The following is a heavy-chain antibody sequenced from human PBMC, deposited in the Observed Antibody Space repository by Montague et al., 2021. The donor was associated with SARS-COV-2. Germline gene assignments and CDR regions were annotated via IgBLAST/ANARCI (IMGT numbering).Heavy chain of an antibody. CDR1: GDSISSGSYY. CDR2: IHSSGTT. V-gene: IGHV4-39*01. D-gene: IGHD6-25*01. CDR3: ARRLGGSGWLDY. J-gene: IGHJ4*02. Sequence: SETLSLTCTVAGDSISSGSYYWVWFRQPPGKGLVWIGNIHSSGTTYYNIRVTISLDTSKNQFSLKMTSVTAADTAVYYCARRLGGSGWLDYWGQGTLVTVSS.